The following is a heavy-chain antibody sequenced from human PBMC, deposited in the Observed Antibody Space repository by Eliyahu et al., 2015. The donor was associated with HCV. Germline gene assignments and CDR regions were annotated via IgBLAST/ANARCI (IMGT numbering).Heavy chain of an antibody. D-gene: IGHD3-16*01. J-gene: IGHJ4*02. CDR3: ASLGGGAYPHEH. V-gene: IGHV3-11*01. Sequence: QVQLVESGGGLVRPGGSLRLSCAASGLTFSDYFMSWIRQAPGEGLDWVAYISNTGTTIRYADSVKGRFTISRDNAKNSLYLQMDSLRAEDTAVYYCASLGGGAYPHEHWGQGALVTVSS. CDR1: GLTFSDYF. CDR2: ISNTGTTI.